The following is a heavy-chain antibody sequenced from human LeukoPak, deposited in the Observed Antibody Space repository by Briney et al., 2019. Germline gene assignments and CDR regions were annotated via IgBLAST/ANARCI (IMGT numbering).Heavy chain of an antibody. CDR2: IKQDGSEK. CDR3: GRVQDTWFDP. CDR1: GFTFSRYW. J-gene: IGHJ5*02. V-gene: IGHV3-7*01. Sequence: GGSLRLSCAASGFTFSRYWMTWVRQAPGKGLEWVANIKQDGSEKYYVDSVKGRFTISRDNAKNSLYLQMNSLRAEDTAVYYCGRVQDTWFDPWGQGTLVTVSS.